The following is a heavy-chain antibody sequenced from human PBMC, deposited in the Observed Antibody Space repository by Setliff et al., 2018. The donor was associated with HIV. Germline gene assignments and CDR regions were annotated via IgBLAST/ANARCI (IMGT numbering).Heavy chain of an antibody. J-gene: IGHJ5*02. CDR2: IDHSGST. CDR1: GGSFRGYY. Sequence: SETLSLTCAVYGGSFRGYYWNWIRQSPDKGLEWIGEIDHSGSTNYNPSLRSRVIMSADTPKSQFSLNLTSLTTGDTAVYYCARGTKGSRWSVTRINWFDTWGQGTLVTVSS. D-gene: IGHD6-13*01. V-gene: IGHV4-34*01. CDR3: ARGTKGSRWSVTRINWFDT.